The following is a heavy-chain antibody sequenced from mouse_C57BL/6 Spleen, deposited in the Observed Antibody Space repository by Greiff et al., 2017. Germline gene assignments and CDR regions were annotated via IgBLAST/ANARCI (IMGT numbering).Heavy chain of an antibody. CDR3: AGAQAKAMDY. Sequence: VQLQQSGPELVKPGASVKISCKASGYAFSSSWMNWVKQRPGKGLEWIGRIYPGDGDTNYNGKFKGKATLTADKSSSTAYMQLSSLTSEDSAVYFCAGAQAKAMDYWGQGTSVTVSS. CDR2: IYPGDGDT. D-gene: IGHD3-2*02. CDR1: GYAFSSSW. J-gene: IGHJ4*01. V-gene: IGHV1-82*01.